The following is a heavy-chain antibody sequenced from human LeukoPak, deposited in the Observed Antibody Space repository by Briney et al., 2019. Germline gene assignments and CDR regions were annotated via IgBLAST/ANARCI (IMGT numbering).Heavy chain of an antibody. V-gene: IGHV1-2*02. CDR1: GYTFTGYY. CDR3: ARGILTGYYDY. D-gene: IGHD3-9*01. J-gene: IGHJ4*02. Sequence: APVKVSCKASGYTFTGYYMHWVRQAPGQGLQWMGWINPNSGGTKYAQNFQGRVTMARDTSISTAYMELTRLRSDDTAVYYCARGILTGYYDYWGQGTLVTVSS. CDR2: INPNSGGT.